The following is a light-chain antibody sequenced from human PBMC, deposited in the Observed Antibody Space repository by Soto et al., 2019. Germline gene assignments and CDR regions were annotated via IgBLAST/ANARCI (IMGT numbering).Light chain of an antibody. V-gene: IGLV2-23*01. CDR3: CSYAGSSTWV. Sequence: QSALTQPASVSGCPGQSITISCTGTSSDVGSYNLVSWYQQHPGKAPKPMIYEGSKRPSGVSNRFSGSKSGNTDSLTISGLQAEDESDYYCCSYAGSSTWVFGTGTKLTVL. CDR1: SSDVGSYNL. CDR2: EGS. J-gene: IGLJ1*01.